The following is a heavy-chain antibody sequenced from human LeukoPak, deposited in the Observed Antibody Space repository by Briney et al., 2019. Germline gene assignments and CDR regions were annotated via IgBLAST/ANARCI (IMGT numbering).Heavy chain of an antibody. D-gene: IGHD6-19*01. J-gene: IGHJ4*02. CDR1: GGTFSSYG. V-gene: IGHV3-30*03. Sequence: SCKASGGTFSSYGMHWVRQAPGKGLEWVAVISYDGSNKYYADSVKGRFTISRDNSKNTLYLQMNSLRAEDTAVYYCASLAVAGTFDYWGQGTLVTVSS. CDR2: ISYDGSNK. CDR3: ASLAVAGTFDY.